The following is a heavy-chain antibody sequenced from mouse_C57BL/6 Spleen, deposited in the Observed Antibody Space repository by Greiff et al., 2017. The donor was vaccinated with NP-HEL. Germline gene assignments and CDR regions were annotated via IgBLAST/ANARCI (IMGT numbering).Heavy chain of an antibody. V-gene: IGHV1-50*01. J-gene: IGHJ3*01. CDR1: GYTFTSYW. CDR3: ADYGNH. CDR2: IDPSDSYT. D-gene: IGHD2-1*01. Sequence: VQLQQPGAELVKPGASVKLSCKASGYTFTSYWMQWVKQRPGQGLEWIGEIDPSDSYTNYNQKFKGKATLTVDTSSSTAYMQLSSLTSEDSAVYYCADYGNHWGQGTLVTVSA.